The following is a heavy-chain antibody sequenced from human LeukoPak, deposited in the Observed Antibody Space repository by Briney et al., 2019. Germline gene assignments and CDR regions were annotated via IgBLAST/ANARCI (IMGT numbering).Heavy chain of an antibody. J-gene: IGHJ4*02. CDR3: TRPSYDSSVSGVVY. V-gene: IGHV3-73*01. CDR2: IRSKANSYAT. Sequence: PGGSPRLSCATSGFTFSGSAIHWVRQASGKGLEWVGRIRSKANSYATTDVASVRGRFSISRDDSKNTAYLRMNSLKTEDTAVYYCTRPSYDSSVSGVVYWGQGTLITVSS. D-gene: IGHD3-22*01. CDR1: GFTFSGSA.